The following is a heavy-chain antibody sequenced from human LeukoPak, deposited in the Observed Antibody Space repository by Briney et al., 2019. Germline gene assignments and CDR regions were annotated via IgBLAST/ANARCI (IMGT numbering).Heavy chain of an antibody. CDR2: INHSGST. CDR3: ARGPYSSAWYEKWTFDY. D-gene: IGHD6-19*01. Sequence: SETLSLTCAVYGGSFSGYYWSWIRQPPGKGLEWIGEINHSGSTNYNPSLKSRVTISVDTSKNQFSLKLSSVTAADTAVYYCARGPYSSAWYEKWTFDYWGQGTLVTVSS. J-gene: IGHJ4*02. CDR1: GGSFSGYY. V-gene: IGHV4-34*01.